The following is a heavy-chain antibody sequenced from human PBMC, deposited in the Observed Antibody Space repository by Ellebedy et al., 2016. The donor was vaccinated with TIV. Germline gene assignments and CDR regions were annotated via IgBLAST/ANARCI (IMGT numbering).Heavy chain of an antibody. CDR2: ISYDANNK. Sequence: GESLKISCAASGFTFSSYDMHLVRQAPGKGLGWVALISYDANNKYYADSVKGRFTISRDKANNTQYLQMNSRGVEDTAGYYCAKETIEYSSAWYFDSWGQGTLVTVSS. J-gene: IGHJ4*02. D-gene: IGHD6-19*01. CDR1: GFTFSSYD. CDR3: AKETIEYSSAWYFDS. V-gene: IGHV3-30*18.